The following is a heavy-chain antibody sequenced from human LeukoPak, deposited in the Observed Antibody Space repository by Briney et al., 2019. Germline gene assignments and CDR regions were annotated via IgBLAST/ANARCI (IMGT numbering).Heavy chain of an antibody. CDR2: IYYSGST. V-gene: IGHV4-39*01. CDR3: ASRDYDFWSGSPLYFDY. CDR1: GGSISSGRYY. Sequence: SETLSLTCSVSGGSISSGRYYWGWIRQTPGKGLEWIGSIYYSGSTYYNPSLKSRVTISVDTSKNQFSLKLSSVTAADTAVYYCASRDYDFWSGSPLYFDYWGQGTLVTVSS. J-gene: IGHJ4*02. D-gene: IGHD3-3*01.